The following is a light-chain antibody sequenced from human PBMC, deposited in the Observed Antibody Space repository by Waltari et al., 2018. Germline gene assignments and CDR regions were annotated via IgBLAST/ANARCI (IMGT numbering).Light chain of an antibody. J-gene: IGLJ2*01. CDR2: SNN. V-gene: IGLV1-44*01. CDR3: AAWDDSLGGPL. CDR1: SSNIENYS. Sequence: QSGLTQPPSASGTPGQRVTISCSGSSSNIENYSVNWYQQLPGTAAKLPIYSNNQRPSGFPDRSAGSKSGTSSSLAISGLQSDDEGDYYCAAWDDSLGGPLFGGGTELTVL.